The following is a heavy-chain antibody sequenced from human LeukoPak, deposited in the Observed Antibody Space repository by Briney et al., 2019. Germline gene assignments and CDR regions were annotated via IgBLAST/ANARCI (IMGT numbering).Heavy chain of an antibody. J-gene: IGHJ4*02. CDR1: GGSLSSHY. V-gene: IGHV4-59*11. Sequence: SETLSLTCTVSGGSLSSHYWSWIRQPPGKGLEYIGYLYYSGSTNYNPSLESRVTISVDTSNNQFSLRLSSVTAANTAVYYCARWALYDSSSYSRRFDYWGQGTLVAVSS. D-gene: IGHD3-22*01. CDR3: ARWALYDSSSYSRRFDY. CDR2: LYYSGST.